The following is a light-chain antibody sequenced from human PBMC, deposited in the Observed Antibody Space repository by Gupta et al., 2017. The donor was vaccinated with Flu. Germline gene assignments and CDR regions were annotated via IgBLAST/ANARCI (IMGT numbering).Light chain of an antibody. CDR1: QTISSW. V-gene: IGKV1-5*03. Sequence: DIQMTQSPSTLSAYVGDRVTITCRASQTISSWLAWYHQKPGKAPNVLIYKASNLESGVPSRFSGSGSGTELTLNISSLQHDDFATYYCQKYSTYPRTFGQGTTVEI. CDR2: KAS. CDR3: QKYSTYPRT. J-gene: IGKJ1*01.